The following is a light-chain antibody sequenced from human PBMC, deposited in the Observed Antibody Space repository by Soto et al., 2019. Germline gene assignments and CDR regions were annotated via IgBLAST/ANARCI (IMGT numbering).Light chain of an antibody. CDR3: SSFSSDSPYV. CDR1: SSDVGAYNY. Sequence: QSVLTQPASVSGSPGQSITISCTGTSSDVGAYNYDSWYQQYPGEAPKVIIYDVSHRPAGVSNRFSGSKSGNTASLTISALQPPFEAVYYTSSFSSDSPYVFGTVTMVTV. V-gene: IGLV2-14*01. CDR2: DVS. J-gene: IGLJ1*01.